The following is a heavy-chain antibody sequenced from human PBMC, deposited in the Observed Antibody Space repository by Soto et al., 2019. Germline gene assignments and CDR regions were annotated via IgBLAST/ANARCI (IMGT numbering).Heavy chain of an antibody. V-gene: IGHV3-21*01. CDR2: ISSSSSYI. D-gene: IGHD2-15*01. J-gene: IGHJ6*02. CDR1: GFTFSSYS. Sequence: EVQLVESGGALVQPGGSLRLSCAASGFTFSSYSMNWVRQAPGKGLEWVSSISSSSSYIYYADSVKGRFTISRDNAKNSLYLQMNSLRAEDTAVYYCARDPKDIVVVVAAGHLYGMDVWGQGTTVTVSS. CDR3: ARDPKDIVVVVAAGHLYGMDV.